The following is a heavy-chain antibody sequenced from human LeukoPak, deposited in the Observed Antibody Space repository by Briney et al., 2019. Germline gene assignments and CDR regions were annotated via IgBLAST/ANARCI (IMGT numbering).Heavy chain of an antibody. CDR1: GYSFATYW. D-gene: IGHD1-7*01. Sequence: GESLKISCKGSGYSFATYWIGWVRQMPGEGLEWMAIIYPIDSNTKYSPSFQGKITISVDMSISTAYLQWSSLKASDTAMYFYARPNHQNWNYDDAFDIWGQGTMVTVSS. CDR2: IYPIDSNT. CDR3: ARPNHQNWNYDDAFDI. J-gene: IGHJ3*02. V-gene: IGHV5-51*01.